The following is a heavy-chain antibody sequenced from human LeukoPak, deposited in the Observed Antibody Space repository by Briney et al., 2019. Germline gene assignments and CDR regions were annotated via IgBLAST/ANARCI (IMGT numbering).Heavy chain of an antibody. CDR3: AKGGAATMRDGYNYYYYYMEV. Sequence: PGGSLRLSCAASGITFSSHAMSWVRQAPGKGLAWVSLISGSGGHTYYGDSVKGRFTISRDNSTNRLYLQMNSLRPEDTAVYYCAKGGAATMRDGYNYYYYYMEVWGRGTTVTVSS. CDR2: ISGSGGHT. D-gene: IGHD5-24*01. V-gene: IGHV3-23*01. J-gene: IGHJ6*03. CDR1: GITFSSHA.